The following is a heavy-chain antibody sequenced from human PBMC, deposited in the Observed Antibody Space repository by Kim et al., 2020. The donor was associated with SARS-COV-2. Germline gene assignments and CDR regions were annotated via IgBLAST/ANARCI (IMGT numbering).Heavy chain of an antibody. V-gene: IGHV3-48*03. CDR2: ISSSGSTI. J-gene: IGHJ6*02. CDR3: ARTITIFGVVTYYYYGMDV. D-gene: IGHD3-3*01. CDR1: GFTFSSYE. Sequence: GGSLRLSCAASGFTFSSYEMNWVRQAPGKGLEWVSYISSSGSTIYYADSVKGRFTISRDNAKNSLYLQMNSLRAEDTAVYYCARTITIFGVVTYYYYGMDVWGQGTTVTVSS.